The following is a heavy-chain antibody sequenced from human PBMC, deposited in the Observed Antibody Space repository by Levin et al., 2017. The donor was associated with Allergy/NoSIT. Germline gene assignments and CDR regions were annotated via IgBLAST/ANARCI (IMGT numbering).Heavy chain of an antibody. J-gene: IGHJ4*02. CDR1: GFTFDSYS. CDR2: ISSSGSYI. Sequence: PGGSLRLSCAASGFTFDSYSMNWVRQAPGKGLEWISSISSSGSYIYYADSVKGRFTSSRDNAKKTLFLQINTLRAEDTAVYYCAREITWGGSHTEFEFDYWGQGTLVTVSS. CDR3: AREITWGGSHTEFEFDY. D-gene: IGHD3-3*01. V-gene: IGHV3-21*01.